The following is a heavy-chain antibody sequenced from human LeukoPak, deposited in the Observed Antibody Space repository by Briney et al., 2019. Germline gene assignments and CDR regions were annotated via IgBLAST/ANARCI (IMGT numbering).Heavy chain of an antibody. J-gene: IGHJ4*02. CDR2: ISSSGSTI. D-gene: IGHD3-10*01. V-gene: IGHV3-48*03. Sequence: GGSLRLSCAASGFTFSSYEMNWVRQAPGKGLEWVSYISSSGSTIYYADSVKGRFTISRDIAKNSLYLQMNSLRAEDTAVYYCARGNYYYGSGSYYGYWGQGTLVTVSS. CDR1: GFTFSSYE. CDR3: ARGNYYYGSGSYYGY.